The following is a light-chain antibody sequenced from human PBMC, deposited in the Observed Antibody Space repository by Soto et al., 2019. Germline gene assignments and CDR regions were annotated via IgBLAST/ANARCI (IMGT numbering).Light chain of an antibody. Sequence: EVVMTQSPATLSASPGERATISCRASQSVSSNLDWYLQKPGQAPRLLIYAASTRATGIPARFSGSGSGTEFTLTISSLQSEDFAVYYCQQYNNWPPCTFGQGTKLEIK. J-gene: IGKJ2*02. CDR2: AAS. CDR3: QQYNNWPPCT. CDR1: QSVSSN. V-gene: IGKV3-15*01.